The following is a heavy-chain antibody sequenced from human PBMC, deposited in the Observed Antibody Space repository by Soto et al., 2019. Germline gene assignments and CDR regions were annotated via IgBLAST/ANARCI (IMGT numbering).Heavy chain of an antibody. CDR3: TRIKESLVGRRLCYYDLDV. CDR1: GFTFGAYT. CDR2: IRSTAYGAPT. Sequence: GGSLRLSCTGSGFTFGAYTMSWVRHAPGKGLAWLGSIRSTAYGAPTDVAASVRGRFTISRDDSNGTAYLQMNSLQTEDAAVYYCTRIKESLVGRRLCYYDLDVLYRGXTLTVYS. V-gene: IGHV3-49*04. D-gene: IGHD6-19*01. J-gene: IGHJ6*03.